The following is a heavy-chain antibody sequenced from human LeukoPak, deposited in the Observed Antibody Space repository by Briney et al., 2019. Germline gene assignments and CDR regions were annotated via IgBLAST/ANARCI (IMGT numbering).Heavy chain of an antibody. J-gene: IGHJ5*02. D-gene: IGHD3-22*01. Sequence: PSETLSLTCNVSGASLSSYYWDWLRQSPGRGLEWIGYISDTGKTDSNPSLKSRVTISLATSKNQFSLRLTSVTAADSAVYFCATGYYEPFATWGPGIVVSVSS. CDR1: GASLSSYY. V-gene: IGHV4-59*01. CDR3: ATGYYEPFAT. CDR2: ISDTGKT.